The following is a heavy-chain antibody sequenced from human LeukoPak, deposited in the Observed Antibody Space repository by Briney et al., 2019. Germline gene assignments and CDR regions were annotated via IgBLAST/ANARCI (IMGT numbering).Heavy chain of an antibody. J-gene: IGHJ6*03. CDR3: AKEWSDPKSKYYYSFRDV. CDR2: IYYSGST. CDR1: GGSISSYY. D-gene: IGHD2-8*01. V-gene: IGHV4-59*01. Sequence: SETLSLTCTVSGGSISSYYWSWIRQPPGKGLEWIGYIYYSGSTNYNPSLKSRVTMSVDTSKNQFSLKLSSVTAADTAVDYCAKEWSDPKSKYYYSFRDVGGKGTRVPVPS.